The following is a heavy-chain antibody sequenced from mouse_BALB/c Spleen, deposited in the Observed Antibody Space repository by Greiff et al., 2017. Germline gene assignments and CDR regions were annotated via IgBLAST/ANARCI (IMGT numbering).Heavy chain of an antibody. CDR2: ISSGSSTI. J-gene: IGHJ1*01. Sequence: EVKLVESGGGLVKPGGSLKLSCAASGFTFSSFGMHWVRQAPEKGLEWVAYISSGSSTIYYADTVKGRFTISRDNPKNTLFLQMTSLRSEDTAMYYCARSIYGNYVSYWYFDVWGAGTTVTVSS. D-gene: IGHD2-1*01. CDR3: ARSIYGNYVSYWYFDV. CDR1: GFTFSSFG. V-gene: IGHV5-17*02.